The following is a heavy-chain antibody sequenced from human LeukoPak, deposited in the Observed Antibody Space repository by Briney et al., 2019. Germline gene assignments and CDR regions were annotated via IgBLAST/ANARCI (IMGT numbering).Heavy chain of an antibody. CDR3: AKDIGAGYSYGSFDY. Sequence: GRSLRLSCAASGFTFDDYAMHWVRQAPGKGLEWVSGISWNSGSIGYADSVKGRFTISRDNAKNSLYLQMNSLRAEDTALYYCAKDIGAGYSYGSFDYWGQGTLVTVSS. CDR1: GFTFDDYA. D-gene: IGHD5-18*01. CDR2: ISWNSGSI. J-gene: IGHJ4*02. V-gene: IGHV3-9*01.